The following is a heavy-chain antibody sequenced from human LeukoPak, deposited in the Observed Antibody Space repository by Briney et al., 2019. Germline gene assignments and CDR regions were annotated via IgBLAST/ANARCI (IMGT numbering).Heavy chain of an antibody. CDR1: GGSISSYY. CDR2: IYYSRST. D-gene: IGHD3-22*01. CDR3: ARRSSYYSDSSGYRYWFDP. V-gene: IGHV4-59*08. Sequence: PSETLSLTCTVSGGSISSYYWNWIRQPPGKGLEWIGYIYYSRSTDYNPSLKSRVTISVDTSKNQFSLKLSSLTAADTAVYYCARRSSYYSDSSGYRYWFDPWGQGTLVTVSS. J-gene: IGHJ5*02.